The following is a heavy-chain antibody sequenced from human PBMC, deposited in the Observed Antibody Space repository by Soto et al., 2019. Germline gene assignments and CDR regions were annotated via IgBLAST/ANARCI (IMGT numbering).Heavy chain of an antibody. V-gene: IGHV4-39*01. CDR1: GGSISSSSYY. J-gene: IGHJ5*02. CDR3: AGHAPSRGRYLVPMDPPPPNDWFDP. CDR2: IYYSAST. Sequence: QLQLQESGPGLVKPSETLSLTCTVSGGSISSSSYYWGWIRQPPGKGLEWNGSIYYSASTYYNPSLDSPFPLSGVTSQNPFSLKPELLTGPHAGVYYRAGHAPSRGRYLVPMDPPPPNDWFDPWGQGTLVTVSS. D-gene: IGHD1-20*01.